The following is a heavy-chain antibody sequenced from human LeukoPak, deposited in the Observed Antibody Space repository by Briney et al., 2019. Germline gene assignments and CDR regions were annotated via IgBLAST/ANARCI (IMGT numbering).Heavy chain of an antibody. CDR3: ARVRIGAFDI. V-gene: IGHV3-21*01. CDR1: GFTFSNYE. CDR2: ISRSSTYI. Sequence: GGSLRPSCAASGFTFSNYEMNWVRQAPGKGLEWVSTISRSSTYIYYADSLKGRFTISRDNAKNSLYLQMNSLRAEDTAVYYCARVRIGAFDIWGQGTMVTVSS. J-gene: IGHJ3*02. D-gene: IGHD2/OR15-2a*01.